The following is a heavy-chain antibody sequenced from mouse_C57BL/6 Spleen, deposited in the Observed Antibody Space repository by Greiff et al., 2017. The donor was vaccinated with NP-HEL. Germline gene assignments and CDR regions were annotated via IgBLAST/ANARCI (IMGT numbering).Heavy chain of an antibody. CDR1: GFTFSDYY. CDR2: ISNGGGST. D-gene: IGHD1-1*01. V-gene: IGHV5-12*01. CDR3: ARRGHYYGSSWYFDV. J-gene: IGHJ1*03. Sequence: EVQVVESGGGLVQPGGSLKLSCAASGFTFSDYYMYWVRQTPEKRLEWVAYISNGGGSTYYPDTVKGRFTISRDNAKNTLYLQMSRLKSEDTAMYYCARRGHYYGSSWYFDVWGTGTTVTVSS.